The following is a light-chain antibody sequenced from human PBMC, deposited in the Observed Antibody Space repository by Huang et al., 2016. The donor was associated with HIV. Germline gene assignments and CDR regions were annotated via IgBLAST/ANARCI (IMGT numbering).Light chain of an antibody. CDR2: GAS. Sequence: QLTQSPPSLSASVGDTIIISCRASQDIGTSLAWYQQKTGRAPKLLISGASTLQTGVPSRFSGDLAGTFFTLFITGLQPEDFATYYCQQLHTYPITFGQGTRLDMK. CDR3: QQLHTYPIT. CDR1: QDIGTS. V-gene: IGKV1-13*02. J-gene: IGKJ5*01.